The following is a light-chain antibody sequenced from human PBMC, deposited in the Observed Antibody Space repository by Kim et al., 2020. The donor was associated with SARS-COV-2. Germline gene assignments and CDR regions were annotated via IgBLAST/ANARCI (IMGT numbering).Light chain of an antibody. J-gene: IGLJ1*01. CDR3: SSYTSSSTPYV. V-gene: IGLV2-14*03. Sequence: QSITISCTRTSSDVGGYNYVSWYQQHPGKAPKLMIYDVSNRPSGVSNRFSGSKSGNTASLTISGLRAEDEADYYCSSYTSSSTPYVFGTGTKVTVL. CDR1: SSDVGGYNY. CDR2: DVS.